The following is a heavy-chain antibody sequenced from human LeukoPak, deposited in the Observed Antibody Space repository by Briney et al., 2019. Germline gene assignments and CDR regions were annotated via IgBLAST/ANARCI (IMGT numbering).Heavy chain of an antibody. Sequence: SETLSLTCTVSGVSVSSGDYYWSWIRQHPGKGLEWIGNIYYRGRTYYNPSLKSRVIISGDTAKNQFSLKLSSVTAADTAVYYCAREDPAYVAGMVDSWGQGTLVTVSS. J-gene: IGHJ5*01. CDR3: AREDPAYVAGMVDS. CDR2: IYYRGRT. CDR1: GVSVSSGDYY. D-gene: IGHD3-10*02. V-gene: IGHV4-31*03.